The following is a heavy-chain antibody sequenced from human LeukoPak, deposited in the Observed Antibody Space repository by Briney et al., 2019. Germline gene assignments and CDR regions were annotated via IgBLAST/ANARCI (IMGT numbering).Heavy chain of an antibody. CDR3: SRGSGWFSVY. CDR2: ISGGTT. V-gene: IGHV3-49*03. Sequence: GGSLRLSCTASGFTFGDYLMSWFRQAPGKGLEWIGFISGGTTEYAASVKGRFTISRDDSTSIAYLQMNSLTTEDTAVYYCSRGSGWFSVYWGQGTLVNVSS. J-gene: IGHJ4*02. CDR1: GFTFGDYL. D-gene: IGHD6-19*01.